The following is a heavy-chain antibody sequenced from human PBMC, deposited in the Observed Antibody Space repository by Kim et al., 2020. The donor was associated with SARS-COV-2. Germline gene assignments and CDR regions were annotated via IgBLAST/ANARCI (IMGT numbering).Heavy chain of an antibody. CDR2: ISGSGGST. J-gene: IGHJ4*02. CDR1: GFTFSSYA. Sequence: GGSLRLSCAASGFTFSSYAMSWVRQAPGKGLEWVSAISGSGGSTYYADSVKGRFTISRDNSKNTLYLLMNSLRAEDTAVYYCATDPWNPGNFDYWGQGTLVTVSS. CDR3: ATDPWNPGNFDY. V-gene: IGHV3-23*01. D-gene: IGHD1-1*01.